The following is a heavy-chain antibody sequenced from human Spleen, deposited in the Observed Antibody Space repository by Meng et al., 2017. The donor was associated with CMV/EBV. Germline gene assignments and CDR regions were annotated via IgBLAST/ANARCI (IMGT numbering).Heavy chain of an antibody. CDR2: IYSGGRT. Sequence: GGSLRLSCTASGFAVGSYYMNWVRQAPGKGLEWVAVIYSGGRTYYADSVRGRSAISRDNSENTVSLQMDGLRREDTAIYYCVRDLEAAGGMDVWGQGTTVTVSS. D-gene: IGHD6-13*01. CDR1: GFAVGSYY. V-gene: IGHV3-66*02. CDR3: VRDLEAAGGMDV. J-gene: IGHJ6*02.